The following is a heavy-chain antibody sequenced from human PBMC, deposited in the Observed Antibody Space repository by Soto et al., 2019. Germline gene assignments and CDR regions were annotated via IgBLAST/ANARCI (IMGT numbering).Heavy chain of an antibody. Sequence: QVQLVQSGDEVKNPGASVKVSCKPSGYTFTDYHIHWVRQAPGQGLEFMGWINANNGGAGSAQQFRGRLTVTRDTSISTVYMELSNLRSDDTAVYFCAREGGSDSLAPKNTWFDTWGHGTRVTVSS. D-gene: IGHD6-25*01. CDR1: GYTFTDYH. V-gene: IGHV1-2*02. J-gene: IGHJ5*01. CDR2: INANNGGA. CDR3: AREGGSDSLAPKNTWFDT.